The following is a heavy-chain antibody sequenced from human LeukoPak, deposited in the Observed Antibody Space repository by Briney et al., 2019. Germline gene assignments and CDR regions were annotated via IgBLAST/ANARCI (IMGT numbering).Heavy chain of an antibody. CDR2: VFSSGST. CDR1: AVSISRHF. Sequence: MPSETLSLTCNFSAVSISRHFWSWIRQTPEKRLEWLGYVFSSGSTNYNPSLKSRVTISLDTSKHQFSLRLISVTAADTAVYYCARGRGKYSSLDYWGQGTLVTVSS. J-gene: IGHJ4*02. CDR3: ARGRGKYSSLDY. D-gene: IGHD5-18*01. V-gene: IGHV4-59*11.